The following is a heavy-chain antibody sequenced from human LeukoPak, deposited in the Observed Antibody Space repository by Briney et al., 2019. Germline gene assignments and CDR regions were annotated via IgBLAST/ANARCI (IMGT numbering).Heavy chain of an antibody. J-gene: IGHJ5*02. CDR2: IYYSGST. CDR3: ARAGYYDSSGYSLGWFDP. D-gene: IGHD3-22*01. Sequence: ASETLSLTCTVSGGSISSGGYYWSWIRQHPGKGLEWIGYIYYSGSTYYNPSLKSRVTISVDTSKNQFSLKLSSVTAADTAVYYCARAGYYDSSGYSLGWFDPWGQGTLVTVSS. V-gene: IGHV4-31*03. CDR1: GGSISSGGYY.